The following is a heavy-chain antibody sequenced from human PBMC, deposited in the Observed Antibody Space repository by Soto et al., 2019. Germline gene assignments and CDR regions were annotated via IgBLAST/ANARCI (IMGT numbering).Heavy chain of an antibody. CDR1: GFTFSDYY. D-gene: IGHD6-13*01. CDR2: ISSSTSHT. CDR3: ARGRGAAADYFDF. J-gene: IGHJ4*02. Sequence: QVQLVESGGGLVKTGGSLRLSCAVSGFTFSDYYMTWLRQAPGKGLEWVSYISSSTSHTNYADSVKGRFTISRDNAKNSLFLQMNSLRAADAAVYYCARGRGAAADYFDFWGQGTLVTVSS. V-gene: IGHV3-11*05.